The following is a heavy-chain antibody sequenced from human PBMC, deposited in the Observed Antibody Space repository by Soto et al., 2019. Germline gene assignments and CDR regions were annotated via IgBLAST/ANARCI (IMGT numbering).Heavy chain of an antibody. CDR3: ARGGSDQLPKYYYYYGMDV. CDR1: GFTFSSYS. Sequence: GGSLRLSCAASGFTFSSYSMNWVRQAPGKGLEWVSCISSSSSYIYYADSVKGRFTISRDNAKNSLYLQMNSLRAEDTAVYYCARGGSDQLPKYYYYYGMDVWGQGTMVTVSS. V-gene: IGHV3-21*01. J-gene: IGHJ6*02. D-gene: IGHD2-2*01. CDR2: ISSSSSYI.